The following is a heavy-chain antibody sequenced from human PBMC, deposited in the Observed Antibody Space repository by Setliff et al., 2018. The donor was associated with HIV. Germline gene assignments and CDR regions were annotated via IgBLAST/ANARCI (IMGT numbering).Heavy chain of an antibody. CDR1: GYTFSNYG. Sequence: ASVKVSCKASGYTFSNYGLSWVRQAPGQGLAWVGWINAFTGKTHYAQDFQGRVTVTTDTSTSTAYMELRTLRSDDTAVYYCATSSRIYYYSYMDVWGKGTTVTVSS. CDR3: ATSSRIYYYSYMDV. V-gene: IGHV1-18*01. CDR2: INAFTGKT. J-gene: IGHJ6*03. D-gene: IGHD2-2*01.